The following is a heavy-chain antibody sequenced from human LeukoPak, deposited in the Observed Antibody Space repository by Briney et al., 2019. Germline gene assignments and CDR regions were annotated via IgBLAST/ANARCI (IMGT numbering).Heavy chain of an antibody. CDR1: GGSISSGGYY. CDR3: AREEDYYDSSGYYDY. J-gene: IGHJ4*02. D-gene: IGHD3-22*01. V-gene: IGHV4-31*03. Sequence: PSQTLSLTCTVSGGSISSGGYYWSWLRQHPGTGLEWIGYIYYSGSTYYNPSLKSRVTISVDTSKNQFSLKLSSVTAADTAVYYCAREEDYYDSSGYYDYWGQGTLVTVSS. CDR2: IYYSGST.